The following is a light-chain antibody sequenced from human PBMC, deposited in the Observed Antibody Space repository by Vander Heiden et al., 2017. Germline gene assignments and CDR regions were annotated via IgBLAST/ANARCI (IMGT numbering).Light chain of an antibody. V-gene: IGKV1-33*01. CDR2: DAS. J-gene: IGKJ4*01. Sequence: DIQMTQSPSSLSASVGDRVTIACPASQDISNYLNWYQQKPGKAPKLLIYDASNFETGVPSSFSGSGSGTDFTFTISSLQPEDIATYYCQQQDNLPLTFGGGTKVEIK. CDR3: QQQDNLPLT. CDR1: QDISNY.